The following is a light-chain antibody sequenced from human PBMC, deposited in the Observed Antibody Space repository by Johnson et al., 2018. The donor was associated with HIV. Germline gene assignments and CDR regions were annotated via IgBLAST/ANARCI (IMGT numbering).Light chain of an antibody. J-gene: IGLJ1*01. Sequence: QSVLTQPPSVSAAPGQKVTISCSGNRSNIGDNFVSWYQHLPGTAPKLLVYDNSKRPSGIPDRFSATKSGTSATLGITGLQTGDEADYFCGTWDNSLRTAFFGTGTKVTVL. CDR3: GTWDNSLRTAF. CDR1: RSNIGDNF. V-gene: IGLV1-51*01. CDR2: DNS.